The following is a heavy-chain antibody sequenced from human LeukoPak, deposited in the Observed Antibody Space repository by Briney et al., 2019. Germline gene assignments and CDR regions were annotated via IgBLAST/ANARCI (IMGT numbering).Heavy chain of an antibody. CDR1: GFTFSSYG. CDR2: ISYDGSNK. V-gene: IGHV3-30*18. CDR3: AKDRTRDYDLWSGYYCGMDV. D-gene: IGHD3-3*01. Sequence: GGSLTLSCTASGFTFSSYGIHWVRQSPGKGLEGVTVISYDGSNKYYADSVKGRFTISRDNSKNTLYLQMNSLRAEDTAVYYCAKDRTRDYDLWSGYYCGMDVWGQGTTVTVSS. J-gene: IGHJ6*02.